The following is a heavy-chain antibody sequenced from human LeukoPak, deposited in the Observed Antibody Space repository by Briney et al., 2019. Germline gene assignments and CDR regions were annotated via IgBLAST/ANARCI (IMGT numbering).Heavy chain of an antibody. V-gene: IGHV4-34*01. CDR3: ARGSGWFDP. Sequence: SETLSLTCAVYGGSFSGYYWSWIRQPPGKGLGWIGEINHSGSTNYNPSLKSRVTISVDTSKNQFSLKLSSVTAADTAVYYCARGSGWFDPWGQGTLVTVSS. CDR2: INHSGST. J-gene: IGHJ5*02. CDR1: GGSFSGYY.